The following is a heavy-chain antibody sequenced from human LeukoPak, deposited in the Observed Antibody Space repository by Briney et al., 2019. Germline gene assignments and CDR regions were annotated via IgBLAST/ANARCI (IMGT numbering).Heavy chain of an antibody. CDR2: IRSKANSYAT. Sequence: GGSLRLSCAASGFTFSGSAMHWVRQASGKGLEWVGRIRSKANSYATAYAASVKGRFTISRDDSKNTAYPQMNSLKTEDTAVYYCTRHVEYDFWRGPTSYYYYGMDVWGQGTTVTVSS. D-gene: IGHD3-3*01. V-gene: IGHV3-73*01. CDR3: TRHVEYDFWRGPTSYYYYGMDV. CDR1: GFTFSGSA. J-gene: IGHJ6*02.